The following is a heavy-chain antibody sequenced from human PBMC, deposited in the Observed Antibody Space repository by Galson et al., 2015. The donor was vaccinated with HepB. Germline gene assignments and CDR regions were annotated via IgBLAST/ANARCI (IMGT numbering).Heavy chain of an antibody. CDR2: ITSSGGNS. D-gene: IGHD2-15*01. V-gene: IGHV3-23*01. CDR3: AKDGIMVANNPYHFHY. CDR1: GFSFTRYA. J-gene: IGHJ4*02. Sequence: SLRLSCAASGFSFTRYAMTWVRQAPGKGLEWVSSITSSGGNSYYTDSVKGRFTVSRDNSKNTLLLQLNSLRAEDTAMCFCAKDGIMVANNPYHFHYWGQGTRVTVSS.